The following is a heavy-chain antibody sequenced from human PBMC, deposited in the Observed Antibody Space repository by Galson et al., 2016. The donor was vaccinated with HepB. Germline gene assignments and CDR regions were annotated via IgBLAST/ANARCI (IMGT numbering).Heavy chain of an antibody. CDR1: GGTFSSYA. D-gene: IGHD3-3*01. CDR2: IIPIFGTA. J-gene: IGHJ4*02. CDR3: ARSQFWSGYSFDY. V-gene: IGHV1-69*13. Sequence: SVKVSCKASGGTFSSYAISWVRQAPGQGLEWMGGIIPIFGTANYAQKFQGRVTLTADASTNTAYLELSSLRSEDTAVYHCARSQFWSGYSFDYWGQGTLVTVSS.